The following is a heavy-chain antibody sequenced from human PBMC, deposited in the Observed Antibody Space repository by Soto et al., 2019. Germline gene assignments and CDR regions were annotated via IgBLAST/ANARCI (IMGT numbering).Heavy chain of an antibody. Sequence: LRLSCAVSGFTLTTYSMNWVRQAPGEGLEWISFINKNGFTIYYADSVKGRFTISRDYAKNSLYLQMDSLRHEDTAVYYCARGAVTGTSLFDYWGLGTLVTVSS. J-gene: IGHJ4*02. CDR1: GFTLTTYS. CDR2: INKNGFTI. CDR3: ARGAVTGTSLFDY. V-gene: IGHV3-48*02. D-gene: IGHD6-19*01.